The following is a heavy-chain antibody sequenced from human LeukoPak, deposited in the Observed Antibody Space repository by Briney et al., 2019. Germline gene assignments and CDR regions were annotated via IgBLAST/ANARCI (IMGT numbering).Heavy chain of an antibody. D-gene: IGHD2-21*01. CDR2: VNSRSDSI. J-gene: IGHJ3*02. CDR1: GFSFSGYA. V-gene: IGHV3-23*01. Sequence: QPGGSLRLSCAASGFSFSGYAMSWVRQAPGKGLEWVSAVNSRSDSIHYADSVKGRFTISRDSSKNTLYLQMNSLRAEDTAVYYCAKVARWGSAVTFDTFDIWGQGTMVTVSS. CDR3: AKVARWGSAVTFDTFDI.